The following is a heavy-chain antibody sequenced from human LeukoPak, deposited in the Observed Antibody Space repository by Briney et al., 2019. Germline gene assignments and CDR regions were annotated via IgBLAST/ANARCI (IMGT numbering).Heavy chain of an antibody. CDR3: ARDVDTAISDY. J-gene: IGHJ4*02. CDR1: GGSISSGSYY. CDR2: IYTSGST. Sequence: SETPSLTCTVSGGSISSGSYYWSWIRQPAGKGLEWIGRIYTSGSTNYNPSLKSRVTISVDTSKNQFSLKLSSVTAADTAVYYCARDVDTAISDYWGQGTLVTVSS. V-gene: IGHV4-61*02. D-gene: IGHD5-18*01.